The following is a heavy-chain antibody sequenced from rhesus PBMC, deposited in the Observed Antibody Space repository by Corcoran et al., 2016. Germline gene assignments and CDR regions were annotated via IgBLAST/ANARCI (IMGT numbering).Heavy chain of an antibody. J-gene: IGHJ4*01. D-gene: IGHD5-24*01. CDR3: ARAVWTAGTPNYFDY. Sequence: EVQLVESGGGLVQPGGSLRLSCAASGFSFSDYYMYWVRQAPGMGLEWVLGISYTGRITYYADSVKGRFTISRENAKNTLYLQMDSLRAEDAAVYYCARAVWTAGTPNYFDYWGQGVLVTVSS. CDR2: ISYTGRIT. CDR1: GFSFSDYY. V-gene: IGHV3S18*01.